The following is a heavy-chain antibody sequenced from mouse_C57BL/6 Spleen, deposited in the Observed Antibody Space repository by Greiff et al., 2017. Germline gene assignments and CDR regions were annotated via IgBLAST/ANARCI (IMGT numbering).Heavy chain of an antibody. J-gene: IGHJ3*01. CDR1: GFSFNTYA. V-gene: IGHV10-1*01. CDR2: IRSKSNNYAT. CDR3: VRHGAHY. D-gene: IGHD1-3*01. Sequence: EVQLVESGGGLVQPKGSLKLSCAASGFSFNTYAMNWVRQAPGKGLEWVARIRSKSNNYATYYADSVKDRFTISRDDSESMLYLQMNNLKADDTSLYYCVRHGAHYWGQGTLVTVSA.